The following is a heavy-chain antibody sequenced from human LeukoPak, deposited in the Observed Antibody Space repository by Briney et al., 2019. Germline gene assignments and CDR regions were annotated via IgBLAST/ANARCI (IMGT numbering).Heavy chain of an antibody. J-gene: IGHJ6*03. CDR1: GFTFNSYA. Sequence: PGGSLRLSCAASGFTFNSYAMSWVRQAPGKGLEYISAISGSGSSSYNADSVKGRVTISRDNSKNTQFLQMNSLTVEDTAVYYCARVPSVYYYYMDVWGKGTTVTVSS. CDR2: ISGSGSSS. V-gene: IGHV3-23*01. D-gene: IGHD5/OR15-5a*01. CDR3: ARVPSVYYYYMDV.